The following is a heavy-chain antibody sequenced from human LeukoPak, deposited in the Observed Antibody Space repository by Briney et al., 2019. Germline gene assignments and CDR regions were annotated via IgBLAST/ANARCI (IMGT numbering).Heavy chain of an antibody. CDR2: ISGSGTT. J-gene: IGHJ4*02. Sequence: GGSPRLSCAASGFTFSSYAMTWIRQAPGKGLEWVSSISGSGTTYYADSVKGRFTISRDNSKNTLYLQMNSLRVEDTAVYYCAKRWDVRYFDYWGQGTLVTVSS. CDR1: GFTFSSYA. D-gene: IGHD1-26*01. CDR3: AKRWDVRYFDY. V-gene: IGHV3-23*01.